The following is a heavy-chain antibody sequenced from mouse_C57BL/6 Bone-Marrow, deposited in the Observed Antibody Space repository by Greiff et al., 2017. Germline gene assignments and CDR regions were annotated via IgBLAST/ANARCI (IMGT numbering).Heavy chain of an antibody. Sequence: QVQLQQSGAELVKPGASVKLSCKASGYTFTSYWMHWVKQRPGQGLEWIGMIHPNSGSTNYNEKFKSKATLSVDKSSSTAYMQLSSLTSEDSAVYSCAKESKRGAIDYWGQGTSVTVSS. CDR3: AKESKRGAIDY. V-gene: IGHV1-64*01. CDR1: GYTFTSYW. J-gene: IGHJ4*01. D-gene: IGHD2-5*01. CDR2: IHPNSGST.